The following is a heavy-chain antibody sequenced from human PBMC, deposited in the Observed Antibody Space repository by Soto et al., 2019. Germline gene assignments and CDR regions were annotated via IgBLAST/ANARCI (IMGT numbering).Heavy chain of an antibody. J-gene: IGHJ4*02. D-gene: IGHD3-10*01. Sequence: PSETLSLTCTVSGGSISSDYSYWTWIRQPPGRALEWIGYISYSGSTNYNPSLKSRVIISVETSKNQFSLKVTSATAADTAVYYCARERTRSLSSGNYFFDSWGQGTLVTVSS. CDR3: ARERTRSLSSGNYFFDS. CDR2: ISYSGST. V-gene: IGHV4-30-4*01. CDR1: GGSISSDYSY.